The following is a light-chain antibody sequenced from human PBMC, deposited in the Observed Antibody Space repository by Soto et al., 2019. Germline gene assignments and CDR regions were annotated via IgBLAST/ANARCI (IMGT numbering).Light chain of an antibody. CDR1: QSISSW. CDR3: QHVYSYFPS. CDR2: DAS. J-gene: IGKJ2*03. V-gene: IGKV1-5*01. Sequence: DIQMTQSPSTLSASVGDRVTITCRASQSISSWLAWYQQKPGKAPKLLIYDASSLESGVPSRFSGSGSGTEFTLTISSLQPDDFATYYCQHVYSYFPSFGGGTRVEIK.